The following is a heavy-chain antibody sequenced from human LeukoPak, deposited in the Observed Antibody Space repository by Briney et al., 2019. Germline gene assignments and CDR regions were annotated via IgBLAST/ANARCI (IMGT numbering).Heavy chain of an antibody. CDR3: AAAPTHYHDSSGYYDDY. V-gene: IGHV3-23*01. CDR2: ISGSGGST. Sequence: GGSLRLSCAASGFTFSSYAMSWVRQAPGKGLEWVSAISGSGGSTYYADSVKGRFTISRDNSKNTLYLQMNSLRAEDTAVYYCAAAPTHYHDSSGYYDDYWGQGTLVTVSS. J-gene: IGHJ4*02. CDR1: GFTFSSYA. D-gene: IGHD3-22*01.